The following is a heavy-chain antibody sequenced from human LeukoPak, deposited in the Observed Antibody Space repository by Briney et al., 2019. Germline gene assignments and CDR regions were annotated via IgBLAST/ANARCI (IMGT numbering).Heavy chain of an antibody. V-gene: IGHV1-2*02. CDR3: TTNAAALDY. CDR2: LNPSDNGV. Sequence: ASVKVSCKTSGYTFTDHYIHWVRQAPGQGLEWMGWLNPSDNGVNYAQKFQGRVAMTRDTSISPAYVEVTRLTSDDTAVYYCTTNAAALDYWGQGTLVIVSS. CDR1: GYTFTDHY. J-gene: IGHJ4*02. D-gene: IGHD6-13*01.